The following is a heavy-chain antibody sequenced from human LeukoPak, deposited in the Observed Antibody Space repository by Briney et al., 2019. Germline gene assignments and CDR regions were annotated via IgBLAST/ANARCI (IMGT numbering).Heavy chain of an antibody. Sequence: GASVRVSCKASGYTFTSYDINWVRQATGQGLEWMGWMNPNRGNTGYAQKFQGRVTMTRNTSISTAYMELSSLRSEDTAVYYCARGLSRDGYNLVPYYWGQGTLVTVSS. CDR1: GYTFTSYD. D-gene: IGHD5-24*01. V-gene: IGHV1-8*01. CDR3: ARGLSRDGYNLVPYY. J-gene: IGHJ4*02. CDR2: MNPNRGNT.